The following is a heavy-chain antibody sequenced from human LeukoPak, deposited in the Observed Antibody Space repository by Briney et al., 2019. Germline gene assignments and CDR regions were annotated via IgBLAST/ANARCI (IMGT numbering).Heavy chain of an antibody. J-gene: IGHJ4*02. CDR3: ATSSGYSSG. CDR2: ISYDGSNK. CDR1: GFTFSSYA. D-gene: IGHD6-19*01. V-gene: IGHV3-30-3*01. Sequence: GGSLRLSSAASGFTFSSYAMHWVHQAPGKGLESVAVISYDGSNKYYADSVKGRFTISRDNSKNTLYLQMNSLRAEDTAVYYCATSSGYSSGWGQGTLVTVSS.